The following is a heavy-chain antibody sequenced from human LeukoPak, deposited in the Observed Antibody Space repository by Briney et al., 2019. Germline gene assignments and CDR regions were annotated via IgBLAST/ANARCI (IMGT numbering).Heavy chain of an antibody. CDR2: IGSDGSDT. Sequence: PGGSLRLSCTASGFTFGSYLMHWVRQAPGKGLVWVSRIGSDGSDTTYADSVKGRFTISRDSAKNTLYLQMNSLRVEDTAVYYCARKQVGADFDYWGQGILVTVSS. D-gene: IGHD1-26*01. CDR3: ARKQVGADFDY. V-gene: IGHV3-74*01. CDR1: GFTFGSYL. J-gene: IGHJ4*02.